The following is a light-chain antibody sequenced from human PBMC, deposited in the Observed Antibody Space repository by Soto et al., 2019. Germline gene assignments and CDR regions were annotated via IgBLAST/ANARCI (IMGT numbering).Light chain of an antibody. CDR1: QSVSSSY. CDR3: QQYGSPGT. V-gene: IGKV3-20*01. J-gene: IGKJ5*01. CDR2: GAS. Sequence: EIVLTQSPGTLSLSPGERATLSCGASQSVSSSYLAWYQQKPGQAPRLLIYGASSRATGIPDRFSGSGSGTDFTLTISRLEPEDFAVYYCQQYGSPGTFGQGTRLEIK.